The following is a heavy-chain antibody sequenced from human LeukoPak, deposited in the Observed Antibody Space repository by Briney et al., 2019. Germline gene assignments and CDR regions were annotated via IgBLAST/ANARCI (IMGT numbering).Heavy chain of an antibody. D-gene: IGHD5-24*01. Sequence: ASVKVSCKASGYTFTSYGFSWVRQDPGPALEWIGWISAYNVDTNYAQKPHGRDTMTTNTSTSTAYMEMRSLRSHDTAVYYCARDYVAMSTIRDFAYWGQGTLVTVYS. J-gene: IGHJ4*02. CDR3: ARDYVAMSTIRDFAY. CDR1: GYTFTSYG. CDR2: ISAYNVDT. V-gene: IGHV1-18*01.